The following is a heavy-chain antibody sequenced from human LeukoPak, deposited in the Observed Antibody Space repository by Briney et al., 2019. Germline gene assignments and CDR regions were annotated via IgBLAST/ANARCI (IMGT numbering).Heavy chain of an antibody. CDR3: VTSSWTDFDY. V-gene: IGHV3-64D*06. D-gene: IGHD6-13*01. Sequence: PGGPLRLSCSASGFTFSRYAMHWVREAPGKGLEYVSAISSNGGSTYYADSVKGRFTISRDNSKNTLYLQMSSLRAEDTAVYYCVTSSWTDFDYWGQGTLVTVSS. J-gene: IGHJ4*02. CDR1: GFTFSRYA. CDR2: ISSNGGST.